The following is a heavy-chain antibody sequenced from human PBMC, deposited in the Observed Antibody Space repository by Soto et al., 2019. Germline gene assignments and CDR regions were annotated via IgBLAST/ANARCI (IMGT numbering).Heavy chain of an antibody. V-gene: IGHV1-3*01. J-gene: IGHJ5*02. Sequence: ASVKVSCKASGYTFTSYGIHWVRQAPGQRLEWMGWINAANGDTKYSPKFQGRVTITRDTSASTAYMELSSLRSEDTAVYYCVRRHVSATGIDWFDPWGQGTLVTSPQ. D-gene: IGHD6-13*01. CDR1: GYTFTSYG. CDR3: VRRHVSATGIDWFDP. CDR2: INAANGDT.